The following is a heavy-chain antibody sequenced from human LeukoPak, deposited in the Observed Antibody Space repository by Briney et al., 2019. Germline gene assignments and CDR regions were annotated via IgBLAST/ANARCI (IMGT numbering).Heavy chain of an antibody. J-gene: IGHJ3*02. D-gene: IGHD2-2*01. V-gene: IGHV3-53*01. CDR1: GFTVSSDH. CDR3: ARYCSSSSCSAAPKRASDI. Sequence: GGSLRLSCAASGFTVSSDHFSWVRQAPGKGLEWVSLIYSGGTTDYADAVKGRSTISRDNSKNTLYLQMNSLRADDTAVYYCARYCSSSSCSAAPKRASDIWGQGTMVTVSS. CDR2: IYSGGTT.